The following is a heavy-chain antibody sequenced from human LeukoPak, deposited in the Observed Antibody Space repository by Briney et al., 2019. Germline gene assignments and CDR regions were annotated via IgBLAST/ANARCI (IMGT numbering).Heavy chain of an antibody. CDR1: GYTFTGYY. J-gene: IGHJ4*02. CDR3: ARDPPRYSSGWSSPGSDY. Sequence: ASVKASCKASGYTFTGYYMHWVRQAPGQGLECMGWINPNSGGTNYAQKFQGRVTMTRDTSISTAYMELSRLRSDDTAVYYCARDPPRYSSGWSSPGSDYWGQGTLVTVSS. D-gene: IGHD6-19*01. V-gene: IGHV1-2*02. CDR2: INPNSGGT.